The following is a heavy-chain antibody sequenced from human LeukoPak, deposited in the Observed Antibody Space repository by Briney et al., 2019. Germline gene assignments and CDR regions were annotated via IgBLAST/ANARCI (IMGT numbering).Heavy chain of an antibody. J-gene: IGHJ3*02. Sequence: GESLKISCKGSGYSFTSYWIGWVRQMPGKGLEWMGIIYPGDSDTRYSPSFQGQVTISADKSISSAYLQWSSLKASDTAMYYCARLDFNFGVVPDAFDIWGQGTMVTVSS. CDR3: ARLDFNFGVVPDAFDI. D-gene: IGHD3-3*01. CDR2: IYPGDSDT. CDR1: GYSFTSYW. V-gene: IGHV5-51*01.